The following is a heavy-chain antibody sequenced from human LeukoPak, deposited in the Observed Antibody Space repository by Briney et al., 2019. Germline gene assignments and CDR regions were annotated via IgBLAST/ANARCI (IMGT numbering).Heavy chain of an antibody. V-gene: IGHV4-59*01. CDR2: IYYSGST. D-gene: IGHD6-19*01. CDR3: ARGQQWLVRQSGYYYYMDV. J-gene: IGHJ6*03. Sequence: PSETLSLTCSVSGGSMSSYYWSWIRQPPGKGLEWIGYIYYSGSTNYNPSLKSRVTISVDTSKNQFSLKLSSVTAADTAVYYCARGQQWLVRQSGYYYYMDVWGKGTTVTVSS. CDR1: GGSMSSYY.